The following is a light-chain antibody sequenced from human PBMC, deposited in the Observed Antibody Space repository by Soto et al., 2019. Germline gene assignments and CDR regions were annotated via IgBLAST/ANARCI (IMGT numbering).Light chain of an antibody. Sequence: EIVMTQSPATLSVSPGERATLSCRASQSFTSRSLAWYQQKPGQAPRLLIYAASTRASGVPARFSGSGSGTEFTLTISSLQSEDFAVYYCQQYNNWLRTFGHGTKVDIK. CDR1: QSFTSRS. CDR3: QQYNNWLRT. J-gene: IGKJ1*01. V-gene: IGKV3-15*01. CDR2: AAS.